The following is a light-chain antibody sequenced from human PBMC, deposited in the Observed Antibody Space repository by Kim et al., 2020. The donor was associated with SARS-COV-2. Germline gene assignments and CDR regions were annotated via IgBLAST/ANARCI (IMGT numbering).Light chain of an antibody. Sequence: VSPGARATRSCRASQSVSSHVAGYQQKPGQAPRLRIYGASTRATGIPARFSGSGSGTEFTLTISSLQSEDFAVYYCQQYNNRPGYTFGQGTKLEI. CDR3: QQYNNRPGYT. V-gene: IGKV3-15*01. J-gene: IGKJ2*01. CDR1: QSVSSH. CDR2: GAS.